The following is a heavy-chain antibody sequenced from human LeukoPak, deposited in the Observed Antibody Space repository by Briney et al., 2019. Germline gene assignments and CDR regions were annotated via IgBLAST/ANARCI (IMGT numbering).Heavy chain of an antibody. CDR1: GDSITTYY. D-gene: IGHD6-13*01. J-gene: IGHJ5*02. CDR2: INYIGST. Sequence: SETLSLTCTVSGDSITTYYWSWIRQSPGKGLEWIGYINYIGSTNYNPSLKNRVTISADISKSQFSLRLRSVTAADTAVYFCARGVTAAGSSWGQGPLVTVSS. V-gene: IGHV4-59*01. CDR3: ARGVTAAGSS.